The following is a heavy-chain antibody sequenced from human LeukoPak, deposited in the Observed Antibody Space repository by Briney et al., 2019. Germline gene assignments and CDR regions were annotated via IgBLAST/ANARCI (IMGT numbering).Heavy chain of an antibody. CDR3: ARTDMNGGSYYNFDS. J-gene: IGHJ4*02. Sequence: GGSLRLSCAASGFTFSTYSMNWVRQAPGKGLEWVSYISSSGTIFYADSVKGRFTISRDNAKNSLYLQMNSLTDEDTAVYYCARTDMNGGSYYNFDSWGQGTLVTVSS. D-gene: IGHD1-26*01. V-gene: IGHV3-48*02. CDR1: GFTFSTYS. CDR2: ISSSGTI.